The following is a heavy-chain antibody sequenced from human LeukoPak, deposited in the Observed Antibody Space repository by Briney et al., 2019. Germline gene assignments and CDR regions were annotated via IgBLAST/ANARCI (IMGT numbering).Heavy chain of an antibody. CDR1: GYSISSGYY. D-gene: IGHD6-19*01. Sequence: SETLSLTCTVSGYSISSGYYWGWIRQPPGKGLEWIGSIYHSGSTYYNPSLKSRVTISLDTSNNQFSLKLSSVTAADTAVYYCARDPKSAVAADWFDPWGQGTLVTVSS. J-gene: IGHJ5*01. CDR2: IYHSGST. CDR3: ARDPKSAVAADWFDP. V-gene: IGHV4-38-2*02.